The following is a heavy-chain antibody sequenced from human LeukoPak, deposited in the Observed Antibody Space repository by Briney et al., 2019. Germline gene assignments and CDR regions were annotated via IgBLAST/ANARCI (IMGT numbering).Heavy chain of an antibody. J-gene: IGHJ5*02. CDR3: ARDHTPSSGWYTFDP. Sequence: GGSLRLSCAASGFTFSSYSMNWVRQAPGKGLEWVSPISSSSSCIYYADSVKGRFTISRDNAKNSLYLQMNSLRAEDTAVYYCARDHTPSSGWYTFDPWGQGTLVTVSS. V-gene: IGHV3-21*01. CDR2: ISSSSSCI. D-gene: IGHD6-19*01. CDR1: GFTFSSYS.